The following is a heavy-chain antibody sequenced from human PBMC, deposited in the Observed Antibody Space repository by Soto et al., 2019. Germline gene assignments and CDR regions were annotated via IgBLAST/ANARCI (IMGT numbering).Heavy chain of an antibody. V-gene: IGHV3-11*06. CDR3: ARRVVVVVAATSYIWFDP. J-gene: IGHJ5*02. CDR1: GFTFSDYY. CDR2: ISSSSSYK. D-gene: IGHD2-15*01. Sequence: QVQLVEYGGGLVKPGGSLRLSCAASGFTFSDYYMSWIRQAPGKGLEWVSYISSSSSYKNYADSVKGRFTISRDNAKNSLYLQMNSLRAEDTAVYYCARRVVVVVAATSYIWFDPWGQGTLVTVSS.